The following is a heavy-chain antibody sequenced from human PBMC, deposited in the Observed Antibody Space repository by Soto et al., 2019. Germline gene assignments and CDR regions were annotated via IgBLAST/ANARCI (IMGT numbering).Heavy chain of an antibody. D-gene: IGHD5-18*01. Sequence: PSDTLSLSCTVLGSSICGGDYYWSWIRQPPGKGLESIGYIYYSGSTYYNPSLESRVTMSVDTSQNQFSLKLSSVTAADTAVYYCASRGSTSGHFDYWGQGTLVTVS. CDR3: ASRGSTSGHFDY. J-gene: IGHJ4*02. CDR1: GSSICGGDYY. CDR2: IYYSGST. V-gene: IGHV4-30-4*02.